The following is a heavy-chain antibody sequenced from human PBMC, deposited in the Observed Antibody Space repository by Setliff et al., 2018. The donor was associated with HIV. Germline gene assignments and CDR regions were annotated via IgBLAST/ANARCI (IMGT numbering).Heavy chain of an antibody. Sequence: SETLSLTCTVSGASLSRSTYYWGWIRQPPGKGLEWIGEISQSGSTNYNPSLKSRVTISIDTSKNQFSLKLNSVTAADTAVYFCARASRWGSIPFDYWGQGTLVTVSS. CDR2: ISQSGST. V-gene: IGHV4-39*07. CDR3: ARASRWGSIPFDY. CDR1: GASLSRSTYY. J-gene: IGHJ4*02. D-gene: IGHD2-21*01.